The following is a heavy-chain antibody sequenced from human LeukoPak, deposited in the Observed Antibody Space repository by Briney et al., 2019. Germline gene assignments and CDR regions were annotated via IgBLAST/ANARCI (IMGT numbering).Heavy chain of an antibody. CDR2: IYTSGST. CDR1: GGSISSGSYY. Sequence: PSQTLSLTCTVSGGSISSGSYYWSWIRQPAGKGLEWIGRIYTSGSTNYSPSLKSRVTISVDTSKNQFSLKLSSVTAADTAVYYCARHLRWAEYFQHWGQGTLVTVSS. CDR3: ARHLRWAEYFQH. V-gene: IGHV4-61*02. J-gene: IGHJ1*01.